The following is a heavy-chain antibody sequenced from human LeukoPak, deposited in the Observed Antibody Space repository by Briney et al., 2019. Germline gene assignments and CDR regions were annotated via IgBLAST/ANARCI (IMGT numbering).Heavy chain of an antibody. Sequence: SETLSLTCTVSGGSISSYYWSWIRQPPGKGLEWIGYIYHSGSTYYNPSLKSRVTISVDRSKNQFSLKLSSVTAADTAVYYCASSSGWYSGAFDIWGQGTMVTVSS. J-gene: IGHJ3*02. D-gene: IGHD6-19*01. V-gene: IGHV4-59*12. CDR2: IYHSGST. CDR3: ASSSGWYSGAFDI. CDR1: GGSISSYY.